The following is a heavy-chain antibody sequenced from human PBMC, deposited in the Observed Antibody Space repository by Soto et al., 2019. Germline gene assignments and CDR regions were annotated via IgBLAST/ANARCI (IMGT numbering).Heavy chain of an antibody. Sequence: QVQLVQSGAEVKKAGASVKVSCKASGHTFTGYFIHWVRQAPGQGLEWMGRINPNTGGTNYAQKFQGRVTMTRDRSMSTAYMELSSLRSDDTAVYYCARDREYCSGDSCYSTWFDPWGQGTLVTVSS. CDR3: ARDREYCSGDSCYSTWFDP. J-gene: IGHJ5*02. CDR2: INPNTGGT. V-gene: IGHV1-2*06. D-gene: IGHD2-15*01. CDR1: GHTFTGYF.